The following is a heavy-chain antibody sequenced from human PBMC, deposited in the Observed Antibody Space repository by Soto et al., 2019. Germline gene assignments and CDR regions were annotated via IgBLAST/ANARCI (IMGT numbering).Heavy chain of an antibody. CDR3: ASTYYNGSSGPFDY. V-gene: IGHV4-31*03. CDR1: GDSISSGGYY. CDR2: IYYSGTT. D-gene: IGHD3-22*01. J-gene: IGHJ4*02. Sequence: SETLSLTCTVSGDSISSGGYYWSWIRQHPGKGLEWIGYIYYSGTTYYNPSLESRVTISADTPENQFSLKLNSVTAADTAVYYCASTYYNGSSGPFDYWGQGTLVTVSS.